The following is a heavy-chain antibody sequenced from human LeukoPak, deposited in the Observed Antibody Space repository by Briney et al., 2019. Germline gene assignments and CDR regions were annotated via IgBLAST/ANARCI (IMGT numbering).Heavy chain of an antibody. D-gene: IGHD6-13*01. CDR2: IIPIFCSA. Sequence: GASVKVSCKASGGTFNSYAISWGRQAPGQGVWWMGGIIPIFCSANYAQKFQGRVTITADESTSTAYMELSSLRSEDTAVYYCARDRGVGIAAAGQTYYYYYGMDVWGKGTTVTVSS. V-gene: IGHV1-69*13. CDR1: GGTFNSYA. J-gene: IGHJ6*04. CDR3: ARDRGVGIAAAGQTYYYYYGMDV.